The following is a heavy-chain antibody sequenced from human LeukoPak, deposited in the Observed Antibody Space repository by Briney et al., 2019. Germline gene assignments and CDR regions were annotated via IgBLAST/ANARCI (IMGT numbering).Heavy chain of an antibody. J-gene: IGHJ4*02. V-gene: IGHV4-39*07. D-gene: IGHD4-11*01. CDR1: GGSISSGDYY. Sequence: PSETLSLTCTVSGGSISSGDYYWSWIRQPPGKGLEWIGEINHSGSTNYNPSLKSRVTISVDTSKNQFSLKLSSVTAADTAVYYCARGVGTVTTLPDYWGQGTLVTVSS. CDR2: INHSGST. CDR3: ARGVGTVTTLPDY.